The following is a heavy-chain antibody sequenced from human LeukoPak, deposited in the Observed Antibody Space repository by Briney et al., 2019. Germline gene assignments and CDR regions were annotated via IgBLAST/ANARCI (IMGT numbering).Heavy chain of an antibody. J-gene: IGHJ5*02. CDR2: INPSGGST. Sequence: AXVKVSCKASGYTFTSYYMHWVRQAPGQGVEWMGIINPSGGSTNYAQKLQGRVTITRDTSTSTVYMELSSLRSEDTAVYYCARGGGFLGELSFDWFDPWGQGTLVTVSS. V-gene: IGHV1-46*04. D-gene: IGHD3-16*02. CDR3: ARGGGFLGELSFDWFDP. CDR1: GYTFTSYY.